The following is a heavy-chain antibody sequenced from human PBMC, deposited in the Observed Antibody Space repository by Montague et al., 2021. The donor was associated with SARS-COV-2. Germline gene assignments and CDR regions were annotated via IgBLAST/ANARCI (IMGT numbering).Heavy chain of an antibody. Sequence: SETLSLTCTVSGGSISSYYWSWIRQPPGKGLEWIGYIYYSGSTYYNPSLKSRVTISVDTSKNQFSLKLSSVTAADTAVYYCARLGSGSYYTLDYWGQGTLVTVSS. V-gene: IGHV4-59*04. CDR1: GGSISSYY. CDR2: IYYSGST. CDR3: ARLGSGSYYTLDY. D-gene: IGHD3-10*01. J-gene: IGHJ4*02.